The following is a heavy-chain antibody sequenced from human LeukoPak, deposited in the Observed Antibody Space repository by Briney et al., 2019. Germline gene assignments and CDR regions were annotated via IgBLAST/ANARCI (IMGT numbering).Heavy chain of an antibody. CDR3: ARHFNLKGFDS. D-gene: IGHD3-9*01. CDR1: GYTFTVYY. Sequence: ASVKVSCKASGYTFTVYYMHWVRQAPGKGLEWMGWINPNSGDTNYAQEFQGRVTMTRDTSIRTVYMELSRLGSDDTAVYYCARHFNLKGFDSWGQGTLITVSS. V-gene: IGHV1-2*02. J-gene: IGHJ4*02. CDR2: INPNSGDT.